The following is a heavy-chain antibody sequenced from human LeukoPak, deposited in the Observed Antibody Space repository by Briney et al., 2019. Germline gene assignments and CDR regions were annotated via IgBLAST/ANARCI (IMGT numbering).Heavy chain of an antibody. Sequence: KPSQTLSLTCSVSGDSISSATHYWSWIRQPAGMGLEWIGRVYTTGSTNYNPSLKSRVSISVDTSKNQFSLNVTSVTAADTAVYYCAREREIAVAGTAPFDYWGQGTLVTVSS. CDR1: GDSISSATHY. D-gene: IGHD6-19*01. V-gene: IGHV4-61*02. CDR3: AREREIAVAGTAPFDY. J-gene: IGHJ4*02. CDR2: VYTTGST.